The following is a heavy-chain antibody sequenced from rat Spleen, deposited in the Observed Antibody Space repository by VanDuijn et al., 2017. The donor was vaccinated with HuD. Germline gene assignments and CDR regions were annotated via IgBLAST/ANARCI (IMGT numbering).Heavy chain of an antibody. D-gene: IGHD1-9*01. CDR3: ARHGPYYGYTYVMDA. J-gene: IGHJ4*01. Sequence: EVQLVESGGGLVQPGRSLKLSCAASGFTFSDYAMAWVRQAPKKGLEWVATIIYDGSSTYYRDSVKGRFTISRDNAKSTLYLQMDSLRSEDTATYYCARHGPYYGYTYVMDAWGQGASVTVSS. V-gene: IGHV5-17*01. CDR1: GFTFSDYA. CDR2: IIYDGSST.